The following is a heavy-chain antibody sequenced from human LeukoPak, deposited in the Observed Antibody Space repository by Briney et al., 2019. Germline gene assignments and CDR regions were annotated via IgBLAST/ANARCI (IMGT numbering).Heavy chain of an antibody. CDR3: ESARLRGSSRAFVVQ. CDR2: VSSGSTYI. V-gene: IGHV3-21*06. CDR1: GFAFNTYP. D-gene: IGHD1-26*01. J-gene: IGHJ4*02. Sequence: TGGSLSLSCAASGFAFNTYPMTWVRQAPGRGLEWVSSVSSGSTYIYYADSVRGRFTISRDNAKNSLYLQLNSLRAEDTAVYYGESARLRGSSRAFVVQWGQGTLVAVSS.